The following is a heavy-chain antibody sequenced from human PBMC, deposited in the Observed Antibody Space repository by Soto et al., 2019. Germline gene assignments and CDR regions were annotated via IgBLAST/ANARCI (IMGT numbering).Heavy chain of an antibody. CDR3: ARDGQLLKVYYYDGMDV. D-gene: IGHD6-13*01. Sequence: ASVKVSCKASGYTFTSYGISWVRQAPGQGLEWMGWISAYNGNTNYAQKLQGRVTMTTDTSTSTAYMELRSLRSDDTAVYYCARDGQLLKVYYYDGMDVWGQGTTVTVSS. J-gene: IGHJ6*02. CDR2: ISAYNGNT. V-gene: IGHV1-18*01. CDR1: GYTFTSYG.